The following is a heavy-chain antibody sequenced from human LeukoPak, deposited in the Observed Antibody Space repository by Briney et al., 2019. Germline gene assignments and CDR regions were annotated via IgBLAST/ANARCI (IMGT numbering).Heavy chain of an antibody. J-gene: IGHJ4*02. V-gene: IGHV4-4*07. D-gene: IGHD6-13*01. CDR1: GGSINFYY. Sequence: SETLSLTCTVSGGSINFYYLNWIRQPAGKGLEWIGRIYSTGSTNYSPSRKSRVTMSVDKSKNQFSLNLSSVTAADTAVYYCARGIADPYSFDSWGQGILVTVSS. CDR3: ARGIADPYSFDS. CDR2: IYSTGST.